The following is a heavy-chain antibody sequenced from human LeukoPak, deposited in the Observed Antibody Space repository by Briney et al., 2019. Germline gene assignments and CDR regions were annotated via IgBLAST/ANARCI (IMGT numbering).Heavy chain of an antibody. Sequence: SETLSLTCTVSGGSISSYYWSWIRQPAGKGLEWIGRIYTSGSTNYNPSLKSRVPMSVDTSKNQFSLKLSSVTAADTAVYYCAGSLGYCSSPSCYTGYYYYYYMDVWGKGTTVTVSS. D-gene: IGHD2-2*02. J-gene: IGHJ6*03. CDR1: GGSISSYY. V-gene: IGHV4-4*07. CDR3: AGSLGYCSSPSCYTGYYYYYYMDV. CDR2: IYTSGST.